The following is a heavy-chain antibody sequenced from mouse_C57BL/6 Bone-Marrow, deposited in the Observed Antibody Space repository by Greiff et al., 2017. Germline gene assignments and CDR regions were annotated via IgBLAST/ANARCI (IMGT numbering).Heavy chain of an antibody. J-gene: IGHJ4*01. CDR3: ASSIYSDMDY. V-gene: IGHV2-6*01. Sequence: VHLVESGPGLVAPSQSLSITCTVSGFSLTSYGVDWVRQSPGKGLEWLGVIWGVGSTNYNSALKSRLSISKDNSKSQVFLKMNSLQTDDTAMYYCASSIYSDMDYWGQGTSVTVSS. CDR2: IWGVGST. CDR1: GFSLTSYG. D-gene: IGHD2-3*01.